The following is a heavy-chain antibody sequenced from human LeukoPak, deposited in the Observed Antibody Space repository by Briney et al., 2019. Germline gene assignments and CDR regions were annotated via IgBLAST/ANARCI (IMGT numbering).Heavy chain of an antibody. CDR2: ISSSSSYI. CDR3: ARDRRLTMFDY. CDR1: GFTFSSYS. V-gene: IGHV3-21*01. D-gene: IGHD3-10*01. Sequence: GGSLRLSCAASGFTFSSYSMNWVRQAPGKGLEWVSSISSSSSYIYYADSVKGRFTISRDNAKNSLYLQMNSLRAVDTAVYYCARDRRLTMFDYWGQGTLVTVSS. J-gene: IGHJ4*02.